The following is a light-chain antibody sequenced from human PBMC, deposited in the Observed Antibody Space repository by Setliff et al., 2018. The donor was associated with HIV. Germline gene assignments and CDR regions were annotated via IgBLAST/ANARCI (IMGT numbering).Light chain of an antibody. V-gene: IGLV2-14*01. CDR1: SSDVGYYKY. Sequence: QSALTQPASVSGSPGQSITISCTGTSSDVGYYKYVSWYQHHPGKAPKPMIYKVSNRPSGVSNRFSGSKSGNTASLTISGLQAEDEADYYCSSYTSSTTVVFGGGTKVTVL. CDR2: KVS. J-gene: IGLJ2*01. CDR3: SSYTSSTTVV.